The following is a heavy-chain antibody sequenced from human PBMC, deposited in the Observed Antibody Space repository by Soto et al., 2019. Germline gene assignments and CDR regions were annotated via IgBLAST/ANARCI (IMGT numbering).Heavy chain of an antibody. CDR3: ARGGSSSPHNWGYYMDV. J-gene: IGHJ6*03. D-gene: IGHD6-6*01. V-gene: IGHV1-18*01. CDR1: GYTFTSYG. Sequence: ASVKVCCKGSGYTFTSYGIRWVRQAPGQGLEWLGWISAYNGNTNYAQKLQGRVTMTPDTSTSTAYMELRSLRSDDTAVYYCARGGSSSPHNWGYYMDVWGKGTTVPVSS. CDR2: ISAYNGNT.